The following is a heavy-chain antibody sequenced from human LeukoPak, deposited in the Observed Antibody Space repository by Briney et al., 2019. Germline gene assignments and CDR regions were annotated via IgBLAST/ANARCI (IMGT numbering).Heavy chain of an antibody. D-gene: IGHD3-9*01. J-gene: IGHJ4*02. V-gene: IGHV3-21*01. CDR2: ISPTGGAI. Sequence: GGSLRLSCAASGFTFSTSGRNWVRQAPGRGLEWVSSISPTGGAIFYADSVRGRFTISRDNAKNSLYLQMNSLRAEDTAVYYCARDWLSYFDYWGQGTLVTVSS. CDR3: ARDWLSYFDY. CDR1: GFTFSTSG.